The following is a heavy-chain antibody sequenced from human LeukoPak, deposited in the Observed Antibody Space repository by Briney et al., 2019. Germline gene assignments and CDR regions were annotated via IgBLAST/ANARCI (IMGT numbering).Heavy chain of an antibody. D-gene: IGHD2-2*01. CDR3: ARAPAATLDRFDP. CDR1: GYTFPSYG. J-gene: IGHJ5*02. V-gene: IGHV1-18*01. Sequence: ASVSLSCKASGYTFPSYGISWVRQAPGQGLEWMGWISPYNGNTNYAQKLQGRVTMTTDTSTSTAYMELRSLRSDDTAVYYCARAPAATLDRFDPWGQGTLVTVSS. CDR2: ISPYNGNT.